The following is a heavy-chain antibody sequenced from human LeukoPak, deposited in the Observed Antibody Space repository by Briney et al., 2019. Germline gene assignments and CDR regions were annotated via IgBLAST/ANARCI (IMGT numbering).Heavy chain of an antibody. D-gene: IGHD2/OR15-2a*01. J-gene: IGHJ3*02. CDR2: VYHSGST. V-gene: IGHV4-38-2*01. CDR1: GYSIRTGYY. Sequence: KPSETLSLTCGVSGYSIRTGYYWGWVRQPPGKDLEWIGSVYHSGSTYYNPSLKSRVNILVDTSENQFSLSLTSVTAADTAVYYCARSYFSVGAFDIWGQGTMVTVSS. CDR3: ARSYFSVGAFDI.